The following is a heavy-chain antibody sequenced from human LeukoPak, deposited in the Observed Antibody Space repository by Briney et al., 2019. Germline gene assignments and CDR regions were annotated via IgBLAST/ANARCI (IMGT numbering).Heavy chain of an antibody. V-gene: IGHV4-4*07. CDR3: ARGGYSGYEGPFDY. CDR2: IYTSGST. J-gene: IGHJ4*02. D-gene: IGHD5-12*01. CDR1: GGSISSYY. Sequence: KPSETLSLTCTVSGGSISSYYWSWIRQPAGKGLEWIGRIYTSGSTNYNPSLKSRVTMSVDTSKNQFSLKLSSVTAADTAVYYCARGGYSGYEGPFDYWGQGTLVTVSS.